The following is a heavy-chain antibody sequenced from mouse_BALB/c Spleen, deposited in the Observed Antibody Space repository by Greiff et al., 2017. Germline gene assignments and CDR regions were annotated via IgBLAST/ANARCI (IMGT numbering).Heavy chain of an antibody. CDR1: GFTFSSYA. D-gene: IGHD2-4*01. J-gene: IGHJ2*01. CDR2: ISSGGST. Sequence: EVKVVESGGGLVKPGGSLKLSCAASGFTFSSYAMSWVRQTPEKRLEWVASISSGGSTYYPDSVKGRFTISRDNARNILYLQMSSLRSEDTAMYYCARGRDYAFDYWGQGTTLTVSS. CDR3: ARGRDYAFDY. V-gene: IGHV5-6-5*01.